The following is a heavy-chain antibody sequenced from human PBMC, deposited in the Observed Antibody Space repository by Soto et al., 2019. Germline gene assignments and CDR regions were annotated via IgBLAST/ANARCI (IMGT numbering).Heavy chain of an antibody. D-gene: IGHD4-17*01. CDR3: TRADYGDYYYYGMDV. Sequence: PGGSLRLSCTASGVTFGDYAMSWFRQAPGKGLEWVGFIRSKAYGGTTEYAASVKGRFTISRDASKSIAYLQMNSLKTEDTAVYYCTRADYGDYYYYGMDVLGQGTTVTVCS. J-gene: IGHJ6*02. CDR2: IRSKAYGGTT. CDR1: GVTFGDYA. V-gene: IGHV3-49*03.